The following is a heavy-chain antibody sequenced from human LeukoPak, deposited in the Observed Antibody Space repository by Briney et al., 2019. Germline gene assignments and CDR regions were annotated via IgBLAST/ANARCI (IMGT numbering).Heavy chain of an antibody. Sequence: PGGSMRLSCAASGFTFSTYAMSWVRQAPGKGLDWVSTISGSGARTFTADSVKGRFTISRDNSKNALYLQMNSLRAEDTAVYYCAKEPFFHSAYDYWGQGTLVTVSS. V-gene: IGHV3-23*01. J-gene: IGHJ4*02. CDR2: ISGSGART. CDR1: GFTFSTYA. CDR3: AKEPFFHSAYDY. D-gene: IGHD2-2*01.